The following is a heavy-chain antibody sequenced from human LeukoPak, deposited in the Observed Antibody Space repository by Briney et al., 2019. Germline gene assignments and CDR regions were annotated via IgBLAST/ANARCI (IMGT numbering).Heavy chain of an antibody. CDR2: ISYDGSNK. CDR3: ARDPTLAFGGNPRYYFDY. J-gene: IGHJ4*02. Sequence: PGGSLRLSCAASGFTFSNYAMHWVRQAPGKGLEWVAVISYDGSNKYYADSVKGRFTISRDNSKNTLYLQMNSLRAEDTAVYYCARDPTLAFGGNPRYYFDYWGQGTLVTVSS. V-gene: IGHV3-30-3*01. CDR1: GFTFSNYA. D-gene: IGHD4-23*01.